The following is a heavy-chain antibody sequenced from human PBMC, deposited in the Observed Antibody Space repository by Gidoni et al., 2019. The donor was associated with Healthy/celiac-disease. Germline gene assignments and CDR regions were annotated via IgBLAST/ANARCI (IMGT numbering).Heavy chain of an antibody. J-gene: IGHJ6*02. V-gene: IGHV3-21*01. CDR2: ISSSSSYI. D-gene: IGHD6-13*01. CDR3: ARDSWYVPLDPLYYYYGMDV. CDR1: GFPFSSYS. Sequence: EVQLVESGGGLVKHGGSLRLSCAASGFPFSSYSMNWVRQAPGKGLEWVSSISSSSSYIYYADSGKGRFTISRDNAKNSLYLKMNSLRAEDTAVYYCARDSWYVPLDPLYYYYGMDVWGQGTTVTVSS.